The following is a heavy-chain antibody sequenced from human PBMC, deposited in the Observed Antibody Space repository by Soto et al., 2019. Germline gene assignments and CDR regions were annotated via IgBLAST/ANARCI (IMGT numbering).Heavy chain of an antibody. J-gene: IGHJ3*02. V-gene: IGHV3-30-3*01. Sequence: QVQLVESGGGVVQPGRSLRLSCAASGFTFSSYAMHWVRQAPGKGLEWVAVISYDGSNKYYADSVKGRFTISRDNSKNTLYLQMNSIRAEDTAVYYCAREGKNSWSYYAAFDIWGQGTMVAVSS. D-gene: IGHD1-26*01. CDR3: AREGKNSWSYYAAFDI. CDR2: ISYDGSNK. CDR1: GFTFSSYA.